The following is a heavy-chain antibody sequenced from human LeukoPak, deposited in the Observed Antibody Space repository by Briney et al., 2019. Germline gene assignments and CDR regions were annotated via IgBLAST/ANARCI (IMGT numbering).Heavy chain of an antibody. D-gene: IGHD3-22*01. V-gene: IGHV4-59*01. CDR2: VDYIGST. J-gene: IGHJ4*02. CDR3: ARGRGDSRGTSFDY. Sequence: SETLSLTCTVSGGSISSFYWTWIRHPPGKGLEWIGFVDYIGSTTYNPSLKSRVTISVDTSKKQFSLKLNSVTAAETAVYYCARGRGDSRGTSFDYWGQGTLVTVSS. CDR1: GGSISSFY.